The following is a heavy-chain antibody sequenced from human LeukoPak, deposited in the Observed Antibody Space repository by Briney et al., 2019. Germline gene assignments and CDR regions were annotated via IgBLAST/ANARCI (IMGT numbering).Heavy chain of an antibody. D-gene: IGHD3-16*01. V-gene: IGHV4-4*02. J-gene: IGHJ4*02. CDR1: GGSISSSNW. CDR2: IYHSRST. CDR3: ARATPRGKNFDY. Sequence: SGTLSLTCAVSGGSISSSNWWSWVRQPPGKGLEWIGEIYHSRSTNYNPSLKSRVTISVDKSKNQFSLKLSSVTAADTAVYYCARATPRGKNFDYWGQGTLVTVPS.